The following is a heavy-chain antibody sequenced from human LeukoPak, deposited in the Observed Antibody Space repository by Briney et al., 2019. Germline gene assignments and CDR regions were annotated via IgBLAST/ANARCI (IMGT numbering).Heavy chain of an antibody. V-gene: IGHV3-21*01. Sequence: GGSLILSCAASGFTFSSYEMNWVRQAPGKGLEWVSSISSSSGYIYYADSVKGRFTISRDNAKNSLYLQMNSLTAEDTAVYYCARLLYSSGLFDYWGQGTLVTVSS. CDR2: ISSSSGYI. J-gene: IGHJ4*02. CDR1: GFTFSSYE. D-gene: IGHD6-25*01. CDR3: ARLLYSSGLFDY.